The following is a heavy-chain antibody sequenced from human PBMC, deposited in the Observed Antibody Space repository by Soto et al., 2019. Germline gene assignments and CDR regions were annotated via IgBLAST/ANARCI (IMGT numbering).Heavy chain of an antibody. J-gene: IGHJ6*02. CDR1: GGSISSGGYS. D-gene: IGHD3-9*01. Sequence: PSETLSLTCAVSGGSISSGGYSWSWIRQPPGKGLEWIGYIYHSGSTYYNPSLKSRVTISVDRSKNQFSLKLSSVTAADTAVYYCARDKGNYDILTGEYYYGMDVWGQGTTVTVSS. CDR2: IYHSGST. V-gene: IGHV4-30-2*01. CDR3: ARDKGNYDILTGEYYYGMDV.